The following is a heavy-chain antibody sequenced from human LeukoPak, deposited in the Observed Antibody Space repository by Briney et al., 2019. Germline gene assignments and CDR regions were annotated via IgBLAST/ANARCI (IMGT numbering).Heavy chain of an antibody. CDR2: INHSGST. CDR3: AISSGYIYI. CDR1: GGSFSGYY. V-gene: IGHV4-34*01. Sequence: PSETLSLTCAVYGGSFSGYYWSWIRQPPGRGLEWIGEINHSGSTNYNPSLKSRVTISVDTSKNQFSLKLSSVTAADTAVYYCAISSGYIYIWGQGTMVTVSS. J-gene: IGHJ3*02. D-gene: IGHD3-22*01.